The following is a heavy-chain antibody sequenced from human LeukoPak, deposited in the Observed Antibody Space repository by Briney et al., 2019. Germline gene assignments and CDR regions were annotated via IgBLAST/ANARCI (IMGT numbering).Heavy chain of an antibody. D-gene: IGHD3-3*01. CDR1: GGSISSSSYY. CDR3: ARERRDPLYDFQFMDV. J-gene: IGHJ6*03. Sequence: SETLSLTCTVSGGSISSSSYYWGWIRQPPGKGLEWIGSIYYSGSTYYNPSLKSRVTISVDTSKNQFSLKLSSVTAADTAVYYCARERRDPLYDFQFMDVWGKGTTVIVSS. CDR2: IYYSGST. V-gene: IGHV4-39*07.